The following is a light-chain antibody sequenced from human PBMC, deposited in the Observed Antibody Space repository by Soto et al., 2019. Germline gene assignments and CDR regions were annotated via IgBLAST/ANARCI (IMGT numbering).Light chain of an antibody. CDR3: SSYTTTRQYV. CDR2: DVS. CDR1: SSDIGAYNY. V-gene: IGLV2-14*01. J-gene: IGLJ1*01. Sequence: QSALTQPASVSGSPGQSITISCTGTSSDIGAYNYVSWFQHHPGKAPKLIIHDVSNRPSGVSSRFSGSKSGNTASLTISGLQAEDEADYHCSSYTTTRQYVFGTGPKLTVL.